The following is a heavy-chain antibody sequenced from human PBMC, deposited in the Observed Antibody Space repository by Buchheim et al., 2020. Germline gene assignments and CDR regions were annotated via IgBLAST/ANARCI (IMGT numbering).Heavy chain of an antibody. V-gene: IGHV3-13*01. Sequence: EVQLVESGGDLVQPGGSLRLSCAASGFTFSSYDMHWVRQTAGKGLEWVSTIGTLGDTYYPDSVKGRFTISRENATNSLHLQMNSLRAGDTAVYYCTRTGAQYKYYGMDVWGQGTT. CDR2: IGTLGDT. CDR1: GFTFSSYD. CDR3: TRTGAQYKYYGMDV. D-gene: IGHD1-14*01. J-gene: IGHJ6*02.